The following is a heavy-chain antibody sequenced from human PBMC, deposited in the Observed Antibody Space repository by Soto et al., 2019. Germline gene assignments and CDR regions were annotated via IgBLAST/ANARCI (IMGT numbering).Heavy chain of an antibody. V-gene: IGHV5-51*01. CDR1: GFSFSKYK. CDR2: INPGDSDT. D-gene: IGHD4-17*01. J-gene: IGHJ6*04. CDR3: VTSYGDSYYSYYGMDV. Sequence: GESLKISCEGSGFSFSKYKIGWVRQMPGKGLEWMGIINPGDSDTRYSPSFQGQVTISADKSISTAYLQWSTLKASDTATYYCVTSYGDSYYSYYGMDVWGKGTTVTVSS.